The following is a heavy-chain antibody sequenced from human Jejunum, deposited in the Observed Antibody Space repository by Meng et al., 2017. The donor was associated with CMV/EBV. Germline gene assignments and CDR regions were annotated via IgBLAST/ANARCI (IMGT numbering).Heavy chain of an antibody. V-gene: IGHV4-59*01. CDR2: IYTSGDT. Sequence: WSCLRQPPGKGLEWIGCIYTSGDTNSKPTTYNPSLQSRVTISVDTSKNQLSLNLDSVTAADTAVYYCARVGEGRNYLVSSEYYFDYWGQGTLVTVSS. D-gene: IGHD3-10*01. CDR3: ARVGEGRNYLVSSEYYFDY. J-gene: IGHJ4*02.